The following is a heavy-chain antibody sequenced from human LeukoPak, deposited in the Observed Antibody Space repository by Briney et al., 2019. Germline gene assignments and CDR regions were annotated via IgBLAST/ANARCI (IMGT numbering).Heavy chain of an antibody. CDR3: ARAGDCSSTSCFGY. Sequence: ASVKVSCKASGYTFTSYGISWVRQAPGQGLEWMGWISAYSGNTNYAQKLQGRVTMTTDTSTSTAYMELRSLRSDDTAVYYCARAGDCSSTSCFGYWGQGTLVTVSS. CDR1: GYTFTSYG. J-gene: IGHJ4*02. D-gene: IGHD2-2*01. CDR2: ISAYSGNT. V-gene: IGHV1-18*01.